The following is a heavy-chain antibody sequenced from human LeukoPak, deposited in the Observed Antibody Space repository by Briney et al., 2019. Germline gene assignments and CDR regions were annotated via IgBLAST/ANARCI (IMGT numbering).Heavy chain of an antibody. D-gene: IGHD3-22*01. V-gene: IGHV3-23*01. CDR2: TNSSDAGT. CDR1: GFTFSTYS. Sequence: PGGSLRLSCAASGFTFSTYSMSWVRQTPGKGLEWVAATNSSDAGTYHADSVRGRFTISRDNSKNTLYLQMNSLRAADTAVYFCSRAPVTSFRGAYCYPFDSWGQGTLVTVSS. J-gene: IGHJ4*02. CDR3: SRAPVTSFRGAYCYPFDS.